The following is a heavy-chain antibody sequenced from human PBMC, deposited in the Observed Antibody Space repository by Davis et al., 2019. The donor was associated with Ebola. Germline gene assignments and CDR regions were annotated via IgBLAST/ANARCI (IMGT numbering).Heavy chain of an antibody. CDR2: IIPLFRTP. D-gene: IGHD3-3*01. V-gene: IGHV1-69*13. CDR3: ARERYYDFWSGPLGY. J-gene: IGHJ4*02. CDR1: GGSFNNFA. Sequence: AASVKVSCKASGGSFNNFAISWVRQAPGQGLEWMGGIIPLFRTPHYAQKLQGRLTITADESTSTAYMELSSLRSEDTAVYYCARERYYDFWSGPLGYWGQGTLVTVSS.